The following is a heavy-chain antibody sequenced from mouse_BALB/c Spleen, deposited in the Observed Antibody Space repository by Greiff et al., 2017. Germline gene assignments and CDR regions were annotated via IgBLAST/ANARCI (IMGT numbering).Heavy chain of an antibody. D-gene: IGHD1-3*01. Sequence: QVQLQQSGAELVRPGSSAKISCKASGYAFSSYWMNWVKQRPGQGLEWIGQIYPGDGDTNYNGKFKGKATLTADKSSSTAYMQLSSLTSEDSAVYFCARRGVAYYFDYWGQGTTLTVSS. CDR3: ARRGVAYYFDY. J-gene: IGHJ2*01. CDR2: IYPGDGDT. CDR1: GYAFSSYW. V-gene: IGHV1-80*01.